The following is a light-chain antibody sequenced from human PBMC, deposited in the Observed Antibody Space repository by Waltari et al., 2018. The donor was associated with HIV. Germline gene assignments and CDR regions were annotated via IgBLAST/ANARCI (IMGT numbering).Light chain of an antibody. CDR2: WAS. J-gene: IGKJ2*02. Sequence: DIIMTQSPDSLAVSLGERATINCKSSQSVLYSSNNKNYLSWYQQKPGQTPKLLITWASTRESGVPDRFSGSGSGTDFTLTISSLQAEDVAVYYCQQYYSAPCTFGQGTKLEIK. V-gene: IGKV4-1*01. CDR1: QSVLYSSNNKNY. CDR3: QQYYSAPCT.